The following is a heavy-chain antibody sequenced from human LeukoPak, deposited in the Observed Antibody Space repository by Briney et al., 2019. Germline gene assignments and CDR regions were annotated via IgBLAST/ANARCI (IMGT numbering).Heavy chain of an antibody. D-gene: IGHD6-19*01. CDR3: VKDLVAASENVRGWYPMDY. Sequence: QTGGSLRLYCAASGFTFAEYTMHWVRQAPGKGLEWVSLISWNGARIHYGDSVKGRFTISRDNSKNSLYLQMNSLRTEDTALYYCVKDLVAASENVRGWYPMDYWGQGTLVTVSS. J-gene: IGHJ4*02. CDR2: ISWNGARI. CDR1: GFTFAEYT. V-gene: IGHV3-43*01.